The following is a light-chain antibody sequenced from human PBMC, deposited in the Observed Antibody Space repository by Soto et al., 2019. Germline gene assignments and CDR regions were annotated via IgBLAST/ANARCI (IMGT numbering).Light chain of an antibody. CDR2: EVS. V-gene: IGLV2-8*01. CDR3: SSYAGSNNLV. Sequence: QSALTQPASVSGSPGQSITISCTGTSSDFGGYNYVSWYQQHPGKAPKLMIYEVSERPSGVSDRFSGSKSGNTASLTVSGLQADDEADYYCSSYAGSNNLVFGGGTKLTVL. CDR1: SSDFGGYNY. J-gene: IGLJ3*02.